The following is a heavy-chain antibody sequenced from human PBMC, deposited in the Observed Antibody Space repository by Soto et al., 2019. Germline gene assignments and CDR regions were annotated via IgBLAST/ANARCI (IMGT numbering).Heavy chain of an antibody. J-gene: IGHJ5*02. CDR3: GIGKMMEMATILRYKWFYL. V-gene: IGHV1-69*01. Sequence: QVQLVQSGAEVKNPGSSVKVSCKASGGTFNNHAINWVRQAPGQGLEWMGVIITIFGTSNYAQKVKGRGTITADASTRTGYVEGCSLSSSDRAVYYVGIGKMMEMATILRYKWFYLWGQGTLVTVYS. D-gene: IGHD5-12*01. CDR1: GGTFNNHA. CDR2: IITIFGTS.